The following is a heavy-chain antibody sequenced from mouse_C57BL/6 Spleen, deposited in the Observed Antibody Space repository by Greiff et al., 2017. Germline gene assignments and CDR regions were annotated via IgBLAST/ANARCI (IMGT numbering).Heavy chain of an antibody. CDR1: GYTFTSYW. D-gene: IGHD1-1*01. Sequence: VQLQQPGAELVMPGASVKLSCKASGYTFTSYWMHWVKQRPGQGLEWIGEIDPSASYTNYNQKFKGKSTLTVDKSSSTAYMQLSSLTSEDSAVYYCAVTTVVARGAMDYWGKGTSVTVTS. CDR2: IDPSASYT. V-gene: IGHV1-69*01. J-gene: IGHJ4*01. CDR3: AVTTVVARGAMDY.